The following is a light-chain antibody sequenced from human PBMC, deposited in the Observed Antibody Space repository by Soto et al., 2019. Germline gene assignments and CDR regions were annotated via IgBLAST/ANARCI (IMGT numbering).Light chain of an antibody. Sequence: EIVMTQSPAPPSVSPGGRATLSCRASQSISDTLAWYQQKPGQAPRLLIHGASTRATGFPARFSGSGSGTDFTLTISRLEPEDFAVYYCQHYGASPWTFGQGTRWIS. CDR3: QHYGASPWT. V-gene: IGKV3-15*01. CDR2: GAS. CDR1: QSISDT. J-gene: IGKJ1*01.